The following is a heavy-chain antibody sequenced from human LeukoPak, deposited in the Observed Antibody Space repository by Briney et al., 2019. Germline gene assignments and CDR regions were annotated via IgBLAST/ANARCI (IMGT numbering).Heavy chain of an antibody. CDR3: ARARIAVAINWFDP. CDR2: IYYSGST. CDR1: GGSISSSSYY. Sequence: SETLSLTCTVSGGSISSSSYYWGWIRQPPGKGLEWIGSIYYSGSTYYNPSLKSRVTISVDTSKNQFSLKLSSVTAADTAVYYCARARIAVAINWFDPWGQGTLVTVSS. J-gene: IGHJ5*02. D-gene: IGHD6-19*01. V-gene: IGHV4-39*07.